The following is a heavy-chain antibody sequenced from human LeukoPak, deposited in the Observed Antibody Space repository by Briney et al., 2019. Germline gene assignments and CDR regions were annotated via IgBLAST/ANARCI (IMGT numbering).Heavy chain of an antibody. V-gene: IGHV3-23*01. J-gene: IGHJ4*02. Sequence: GGSLRLSCAASGFTFSSYAMSWVRQAPGKGLEWVSAISGSGGSTYYADSVKGRFTISRDNSKNTLYLQMNSLRAEDTAVYYCAKVVGPYYDFWSGYIDYWGQGTLVTVSS. CDR1: GFTFSSYA. CDR3: AKVVGPYYDFWSGYIDY. D-gene: IGHD3-3*01. CDR2: ISGSGGST.